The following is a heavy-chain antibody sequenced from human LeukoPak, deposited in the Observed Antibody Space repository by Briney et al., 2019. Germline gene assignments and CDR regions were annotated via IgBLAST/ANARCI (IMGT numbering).Heavy chain of an antibody. CDR2: ISSSSSYI. D-gene: IGHD6-19*01. CDR1: GFTFSSYS. Sequence: GGSLRLSCAASGFTFSSYSMNWVRQAPGKGLEWVSSISSSSSYIYYADSLKGRFTISRDNAKSSLYLQMNSLRAEDTAVYYCARLSSGWYSNFDYWGQGTLVTVSS. J-gene: IGHJ4*02. V-gene: IGHV3-21*01. CDR3: ARLSSGWYSNFDY.